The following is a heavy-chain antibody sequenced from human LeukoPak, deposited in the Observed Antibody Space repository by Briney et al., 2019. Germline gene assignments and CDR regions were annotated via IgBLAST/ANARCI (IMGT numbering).Heavy chain of an antibody. Sequence: SVKVSCKASGGTFSSYAISWVRQAPGQGLEWMGRIIPILGIANYAQKFQGRVTITTDESTSTAYMELSSLRSEDTAVYYCARQGTALYKSPQRYYYYYMDVWGKGTTVTVSS. D-gene: IGHD5-24*01. V-gene: IGHV1-69*04. CDR2: IIPILGIA. CDR1: GGTFSSYA. J-gene: IGHJ6*03. CDR3: ARQGTALYKSPQRYYYYYMDV.